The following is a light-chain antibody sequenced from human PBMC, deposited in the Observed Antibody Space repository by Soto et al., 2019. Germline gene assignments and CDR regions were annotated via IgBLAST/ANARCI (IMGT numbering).Light chain of an antibody. CDR3: QSYDSTLSARYV. CDR2: RND. Sequence: QSVLTQPPSASGTPGQTVTISCSGSTSNIGSTFVYWYQHFPGTAPKLLIYRNDKRPSGVPDRFSASKSGTSTSLAISGLRSEDEADYYCQSYDSTLSARYVFGTGTKVTVL. V-gene: IGLV1-47*01. J-gene: IGLJ1*01. CDR1: TSNIGSTF.